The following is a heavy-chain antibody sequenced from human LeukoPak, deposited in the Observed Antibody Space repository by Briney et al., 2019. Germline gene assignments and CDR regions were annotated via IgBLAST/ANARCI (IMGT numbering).Heavy chain of an antibody. D-gene: IGHD6-19*01. V-gene: IGHV1-8*01. J-gene: IGHJ4*02. CDR3: ARVLRSSGWYY. CDR1: GYTFTSYD. Sequence: ASVKVSCKASGYTFTSYDINWVRQVAGQGLEWMGWMNPNSGNTGYAQKFQGRVTMTRDSSITTAYMELSSLRSEDTAVYYCARVLRSSGWYYWGQGTLVTVSS. CDR2: MNPNSGNT.